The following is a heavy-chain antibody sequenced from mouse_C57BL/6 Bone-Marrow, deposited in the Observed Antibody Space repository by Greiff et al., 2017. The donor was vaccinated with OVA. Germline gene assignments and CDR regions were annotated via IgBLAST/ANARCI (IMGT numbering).Heavy chain of an antibody. J-gene: IGHJ3*01. CDR2: IDPSDSYT. V-gene: IGHV1-50*01. Sequence: QVQLQQPGAELVKPGASVKLSCKASGYTFTSYWMQWVKQRPGQGLEWIGEIDPSDSYTNYNQKFKGKATLTVDTSSSTAYMQLSSLTSEDSAVYYCARKRAYWGQGTLVLSLQ. CDR3: ARKRAY. CDR1: GYTFTSYW.